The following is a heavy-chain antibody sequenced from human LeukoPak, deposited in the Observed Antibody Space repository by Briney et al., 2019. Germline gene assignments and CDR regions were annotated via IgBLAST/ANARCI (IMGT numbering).Heavy chain of an antibody. Sequence: GASVKVSCKASGYTFTSYDFNWVRQATGQRPEWMGWMSPNSGDTGYAQKFQDRVTMTRNTSISTAYMELSSLRSDDTAVYYCARCEPNVVGGGAFDIWGQGTMVTVSS. CDR3: ARCEPNVVGGGAFDI. CDR2: MSPNSGDT. D-gene: IGHD2-21*01. CDR1: GYTFTSYD. J-gene: IGHJ3*02. V-gene: IGHV1-8*01.